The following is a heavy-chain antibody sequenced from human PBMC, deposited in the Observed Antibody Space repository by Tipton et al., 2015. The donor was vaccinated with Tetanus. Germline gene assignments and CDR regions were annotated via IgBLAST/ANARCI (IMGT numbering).Heavy chain of an antibody. CDR2: IFHDGTT. V-gene: IGHV4-4*02. D-gene: IGHD2-2*01. Sequence: TLSFTCAVSGVSISTSDWWSWVRQPPGKGLEWIGEIFHDGTTNYNPSLKSRVTISVDKSKSQFSLKWTSVTAADTAVYYCASHLGSCTSTSCQPFAYWGQGTLVTVSS. CDR3: ASHLGSCTSTSCQPFAY. CDR1: GVSISTSDW. J-gene: IGHJ4*02.